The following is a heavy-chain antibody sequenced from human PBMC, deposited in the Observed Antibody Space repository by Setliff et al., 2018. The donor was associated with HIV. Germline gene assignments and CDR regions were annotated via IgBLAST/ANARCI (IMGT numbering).Heavy chain of an antibody. J-gene: IGHJ3*02. CDR2: ISSSSITT. V-gene: IGHV3-48*01. CDR1: GFTFHTYT. D-gene: IGHD4-4*01. Sequence: GESLRLSCAASGFTFHTYTINWVRQAPGKGLEWVSYISSSSITTYYADSAKGRFIVSRGNAKSTLFLQMNSLRAEDTAMYYCARTVDYKGLDTWGQGTMVTVSS. CDR3: ARTVDYKGLDT.